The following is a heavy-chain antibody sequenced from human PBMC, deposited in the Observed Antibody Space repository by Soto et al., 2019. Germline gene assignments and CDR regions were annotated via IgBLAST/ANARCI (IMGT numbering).Heavy chain of an antibody. D-gene: IGHD3-10*01. CDR2: IYHSVST. J-gene: IGHJ4*02. CDR3: ARKAYYASGWINLFDS. CDR1: GGSISSYY. V-gene: IGHV4-59*08. Sequence: LSLTCTVSGGSISSYYWSWIRQPPGKGLEWIASIYHSVSTFYNPSLRSRVTISIDTSKNQFSLRMTAVTAADTAMYYCARKAYYASGWINLFDSWGQGTLVTVSS.